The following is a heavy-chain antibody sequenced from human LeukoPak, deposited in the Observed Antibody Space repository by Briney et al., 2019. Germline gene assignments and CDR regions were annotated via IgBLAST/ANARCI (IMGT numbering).Heavy chain of an antibody. CDR1: GGSISGSSYY. Sequence: PSETLSLTCTVSGGSISGSSYYWVWLRQSPGKGLEWIGNFHSSGSTYYNPSLRSRVTISVDTSKNQFFLNLTSLTAADTAVYYCVRQFDSCGQGTLVTVSS. V-gene: IGHV4-39*01. CDR2: FHSSGST. CDR3: VRQFDS. J-gene: IGHJ4*02.